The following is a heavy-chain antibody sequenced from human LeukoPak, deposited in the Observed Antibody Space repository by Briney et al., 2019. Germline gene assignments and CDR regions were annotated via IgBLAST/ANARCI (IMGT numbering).Heavy chain of an antibody. D-gene: IGHD3-9*01. V-gene: IGHV1-8*03. CDR3: ARGRRGYDILTGYYKSGAFDI. Sequence: ASVKVSCKASGYTFTSYGISWVRQAPGQGLEWMGWMNPNSGNTGYAQKFQGRVTITRNTSISTAYMELSSLRSEDTAVYYCARGRRGYDILTGYYKSGAFDIWGQGTMVTVSS. CDR1: GYTFTSYG. CDR2: MNPNSGNT. J-gene: IGHJ3*02.